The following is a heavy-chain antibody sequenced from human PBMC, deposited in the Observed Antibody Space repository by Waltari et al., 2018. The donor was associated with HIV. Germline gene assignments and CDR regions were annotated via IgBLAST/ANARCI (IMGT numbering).Heavy chain of an antibody. D-gene: IGHD1-26*01. J-gene: IGHJ4*02. CDR1: GITLSAYY. Sequence: QVQLVESGGGVVQPGGCLRLTCAAYGITLSAYYLRWIRQAPGKGLEWVSYISSSSSYTNYADSVKGRFTISRDNAKNSLYLQMNSLRAEDTAVYYCARAPDGGIVGATPFDYWGQGTLVTVSS. V-gene: IGHV3-11*05. CDR2: ISSSSSYT. CDR3: ARAPDGGIVGATPFDY.